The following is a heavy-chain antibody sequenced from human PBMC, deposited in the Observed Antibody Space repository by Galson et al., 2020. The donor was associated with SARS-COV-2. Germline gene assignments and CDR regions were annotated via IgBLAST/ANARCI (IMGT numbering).Heavy chain of an antibody. D-gene: IGHD4-17*01. V-gene: IGHV4-30-2*01. CDR1: GTSISSGSYS. CDR2: ISHSGGT. Sequence: SETLSITCAVSGTSISSGSYSWNWIRPPPGKGLEWIGYISHSGGTYYNPSLKSRVTISGDRSKNQFSLRLSSVTAADTAVYYCARLHYGEYAPEAFDIWGPGTRVTVAS. J-gene: IGHJ3*02. CDR3: ARLHYGEYAPEAFDI.